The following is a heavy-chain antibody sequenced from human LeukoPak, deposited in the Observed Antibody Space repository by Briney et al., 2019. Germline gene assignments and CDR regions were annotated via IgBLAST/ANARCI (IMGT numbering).Heavy chain of an antibody. V-gene: IGHV1-46*01. CDR3: ATGGERAYCGGDCYGRMSAFDI. CDR2: INPSGGST. J-gene: IGHJ3*02. Sequence: GASVKVSCKASGYTFTSYYMHWVRQAPGQGLEWMGIINPSGGSTSCAQKFQGRVTMTRDTSTSTVYMELSSLRSEDTAVYYCATGGERAYCGGDCYGRMSAFDIWGQGTMVTVSS. D-gene: IGHD2-21*02. CDR1: GYTFTSYY.